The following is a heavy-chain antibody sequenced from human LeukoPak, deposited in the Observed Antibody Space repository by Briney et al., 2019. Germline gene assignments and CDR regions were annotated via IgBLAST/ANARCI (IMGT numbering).Heavy chain of an antibody. J-gene: IGHJ5*02. CDR1: GYTFTDYY. CDR3: ATRIAAAGTVGFDP. CDR2: IKPNTGDT. V-gene: IGHV1-2*02. Sequence: ASVKVSCKASGYTFTDYYMHWVRQAPGQGLEWMGWIKPNTGDTNSAQKFQGRVTMTEDTSTDTAYMELSSLRSEDTAVYYCATRIAAAGTVGFDPWGQGTLVTVSS. D-gene: IGHD6-13*01.